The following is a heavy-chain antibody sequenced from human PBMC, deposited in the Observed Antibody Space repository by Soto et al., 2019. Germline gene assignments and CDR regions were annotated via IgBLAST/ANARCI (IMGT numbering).Heavy chain of an antibody. Sequence: QVQLVQSGAEVKKPGSSVKVSCKASGGTFSSYAVSWVRQAPGQGLEWMGGIIPIFGTANYAQKFQGRVTITADESTSTAYMELSSLRSEDTAVYYCARRGGSCHIWCNWFDPWGQGTLVTVSS. CDR2: IIPIFGTA. V-gene: IGHV1-69*01. CDR3: ARRGGSCHIWCNWFDP. CDR1: GGTFSSYA. D-gene: IGHD2-15*01. J-gene: IGHJ5*02.